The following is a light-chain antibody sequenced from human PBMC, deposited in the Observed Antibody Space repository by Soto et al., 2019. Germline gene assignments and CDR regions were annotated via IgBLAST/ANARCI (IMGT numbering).Light chain of an antibody. V-gene: IGKV3-20*01. CDR3: QQYSASPRT. CDR2: GAS. CDR1: ESISSSY. Sequence: EIVLTQSPGTLSLSPGEGATLSCWASESISSSYLAWYQQRPGQPPRLLIYGASRRATGIPDRFRGSGSATDFTLSISSLEPEEFAVYSCQQYSASPRTFGQGTKLEIK. J-gene: IGKJ2*01.